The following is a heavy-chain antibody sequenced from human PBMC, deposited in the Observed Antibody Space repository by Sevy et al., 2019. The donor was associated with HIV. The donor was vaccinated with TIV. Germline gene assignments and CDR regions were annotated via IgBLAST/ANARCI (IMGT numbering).Heavy chain of an antibody. J-gene: IGHJ6*02. CDR2: IDPSDSYT. CDR1: GYSFTSYW. D-gene: IGHD3-10*01. CDR3: ARYPMVQGVREGDYYYGMDV. V-gene: IGHV5-10-1*01. Sequence: GESLKISCKGSGYSFTSYWISWVRQMPGKGLEWMGRIDPSDSYTNYSPSFQGHVTISADKSISTAYLLWSSLKASDTAMYYSARYPMVQGVREGDYYYGMDVWGQGTTVTVSS.